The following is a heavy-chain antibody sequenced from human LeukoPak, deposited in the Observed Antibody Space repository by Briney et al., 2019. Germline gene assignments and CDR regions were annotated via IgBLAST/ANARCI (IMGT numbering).Heavy chain of an antibody. V-gene: IGHV3-7*03. Sequence: GGSLRLSCTASGLSFSDLWLTWVRQAPGRGLEWVANIKKDGTEKNYVDSVRGRFTISRDNAQNSLYLQVNNLRAEDTAIYYCEAYGSVWGQGTLVIVSS. CDR1: GLSFSDLW. J-gene: IGHJ4*02. D-gene: IGHD3-10*01. CDR2: IKKDGTEK. CDR3: EAYGSV.